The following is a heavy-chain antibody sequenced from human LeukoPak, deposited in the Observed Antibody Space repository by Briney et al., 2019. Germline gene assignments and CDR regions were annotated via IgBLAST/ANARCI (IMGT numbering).Heavy chain of an antibody. Sequence: SETLSLTCSVNGGSFSGYSYSWIRQPPGKGLEWIGEINHTGSIRYNPSLKSPVTISVDTSKKHFSLVMSSVTAADTAVYYCARGEVRTAKTYTWSSRPYYSYSYMDVWGKGTTVTVSS. CDR2: INHTGSI. CDR1: GGSFSGYS. CDR3: ARGEVRTAKTYTWSSRPYYSYSYMDV. D-gene: IGHD3-3*01. J-gene: IGHJ6*03. V-gene: IGHV4-34*01.